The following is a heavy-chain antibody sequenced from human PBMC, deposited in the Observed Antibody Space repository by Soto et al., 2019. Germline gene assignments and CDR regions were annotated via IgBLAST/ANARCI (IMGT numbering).Heavy chain of an antibody. Sequence: EVQLVESGGGLVQPGGSLRLSCAASGFTFSSYWMHWVRQAPGKGLVWVSRINSDGSRTNYADSVKGRFTISRDNAKNTQYLPINSLGVEETAVYYCARGVRGAYGLDIGGQGTMVAVSS. D-gene: IGHD2-21*01. J-gene: IGHJ3*02. CDR1: GFTFSSYW. V-gene: IGHV3-74*01. CDR2: INSDGSRT. CDR3: ARGVRGAYGLDI.